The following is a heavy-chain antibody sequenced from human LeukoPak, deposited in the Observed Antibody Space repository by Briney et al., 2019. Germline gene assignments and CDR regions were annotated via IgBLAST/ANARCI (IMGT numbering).Heavy chain of an antibody. CDR1: GFTFSNAW. CDR3: ARDALDYGGKSFDY. J-gene: IGHJ4*02. CDR2: IWYDGSNK. V-gene: IGHV3-33*08. D-gene: IGHD4-23*01. Sequence: PGGSLRLSCAASGFTFSNAWMSWVRQAPGKGLEWVAVIWYDGSNKYYADSVKGRFTISRDNSKNTLYLQMNSLRAEDTAVYYCARDALDYGGKSFDYWGQGTLVTVSS.